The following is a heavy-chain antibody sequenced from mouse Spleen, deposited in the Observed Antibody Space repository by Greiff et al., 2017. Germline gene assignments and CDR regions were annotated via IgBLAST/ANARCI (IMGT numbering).Heavy chain of an antibody. CDR1: GFTFSSYA. J-gene: IGHJ3*01. CDR2: ISSGGDYI. D-gene: IGHD2-5*01. Sequence: EVKLVESGEGLVKPGGSLKLSCAASGFTFSSYAMSWVRQTPEKRLEWVAYISSGGDYIYYADTVKGRFTISRDNARNTLYLQMSSLKSEDTAMYYCTSEDYSTPFAYWGQGTLVTVSA. V-gene: IGHV5-9-1*02. CDR3: TSEDYSTPFAY.